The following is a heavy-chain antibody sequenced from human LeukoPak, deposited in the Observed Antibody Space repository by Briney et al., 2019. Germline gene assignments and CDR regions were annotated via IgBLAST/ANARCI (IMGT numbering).Heavy chain of an antibody. J-gene: IGHJ6*03. D-gene: IGHD6-13*01. CDR3: ARDRALAAAFSAAYYYMDV. CDR2: TYYRSKWYN. CDR1: GDSVSSNSAA. Sequence: SQTLSLTRAISGDSVSSNSAAWNWIRQSPSRGLEWLGRTYYRSKWYNDYAVSVKSRITINPDTSKNQFSLKLSSVTAADTAVYYCARDRALAAAFSAAYYYMDVWGKGTTVTISS. V-gene: IGHV6-1*01.